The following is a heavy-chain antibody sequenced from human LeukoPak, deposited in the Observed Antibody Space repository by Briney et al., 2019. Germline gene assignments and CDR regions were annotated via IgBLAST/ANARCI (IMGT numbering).Heavy chain of an antibody. CDR1: GGTFSSYA. Sequence: GASVKVSCKASGGTFSSYAISWVRQAPGQGLEWMGRIIPILGIANYAQKFQGRVTITADKSTSTAYMELSSLRSEDTAVYYCARDDVSYGSGSYSYYFDYWGQGTLVTVSS. CDR3: ARDDVSYGSGSYSYYFDY. J-gene: IGHJ4*02. V-gene: IGHV1-69*04. D-gene: IGHD3-10*01. CDR2: IIPILGIA.